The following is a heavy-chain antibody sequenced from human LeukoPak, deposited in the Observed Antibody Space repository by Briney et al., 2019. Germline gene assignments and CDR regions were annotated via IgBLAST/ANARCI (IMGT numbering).Heavy chain of an antibody. CDR2: ISSSSSTI. CDR1: GFTFSSYS. CDR3: ARGKGRLDY. V-gene: IGHV3-48*01. Sequence: QPGGSLRLSGAASGFTFSSYSMNWVRQAPGKGLEWVSYISSSSSTIYYADSVKGRFTISRDNAKNSLYLQMNSLRAEDTAVYYCARGKGRLDYWGQGTLVTVSP. J-gene: IGHJ4*02.